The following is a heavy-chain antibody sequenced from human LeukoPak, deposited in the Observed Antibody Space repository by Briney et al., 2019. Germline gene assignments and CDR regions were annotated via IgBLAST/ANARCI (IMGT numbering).Heavy chain of an antibody. J-gene: IGHJ4*02. D-gene: IGHD6-19*01. CDR3: AKHVRTSVWFFDY. V-gene: IGHV3-23*01. Sequence: GGSLRLSCAASGFTFSSDALSWVRQAPGKGLEWVSLISGSGGRTDYADSVKGRFTISRGNSKNTLYLQMNSLKAEDTAVYYCAKHVRTSVWFFDYWGQGTLVTVSS. CDR2: ISGSGGRT. CDR1: GFTFSSDA.